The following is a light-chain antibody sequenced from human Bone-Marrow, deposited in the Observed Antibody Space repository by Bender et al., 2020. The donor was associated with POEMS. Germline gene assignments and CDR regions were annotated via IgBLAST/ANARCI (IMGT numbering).Light chain of an antibody. J-gene: IGLJ2*01. CDR2: EVS. Sequence: QSALTQPASVSGSPGQSITISCTGTFSDVGGYNYVSWYQQHPGEAPRVIMYEVSNRPSGISNRFSGSKSDNTASLTISGLQAEDEADYYCSSFTSRTTLVIFGGGTKLTVL. CDR3: SSFTSRTTLVI. V-gene: IGLV2-14*01. CDR1: FSDVGGYNY.